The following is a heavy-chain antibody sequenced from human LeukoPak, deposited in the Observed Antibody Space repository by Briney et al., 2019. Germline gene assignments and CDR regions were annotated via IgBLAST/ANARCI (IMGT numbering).Heavy chain of an antibody. J-gene: IGHJ4*02. CDR3: AKGDRNYDFWSGYYGH. V-gene: IGHV3-30*18. Sequence: GGPLRLSCAASGFTFSSYGMHWVRQAPGKGLEWVAVISYDGSNKYYVDSVKGRFTICRDNSKNTLYLQMNSLRAEDTAVYYCAKGDRNYDFWSGYYGHWGQGTLVTVSS. D-gene: IGHD3-3*01. CDR1: GFTFSSYG. CDR2: ISYDGSNK.